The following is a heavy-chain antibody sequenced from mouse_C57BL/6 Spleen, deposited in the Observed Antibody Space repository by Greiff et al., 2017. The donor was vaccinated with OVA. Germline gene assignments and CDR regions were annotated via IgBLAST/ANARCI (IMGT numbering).Heavy chain of an antibody. CDR3: ARGEYYGSSPYYFDD. D-gene: IGHD1-1*01. CDR2: INPNYGTT. V-gene: IGHV1-39*01. CDR1: GYSFTDYN. J-gene: IGHJ2*01. Sequence: VQLKESGPELVKPGASVKISCKASGYSFTDYNMNWVKQSNGKSLEWIGVINPNYGTTSYNQKFKGKATLTVDQSSSTAYMQLNSLTSEDSAVYYCARGEYYGSSPYYFDDWGQGTTLTVSS.